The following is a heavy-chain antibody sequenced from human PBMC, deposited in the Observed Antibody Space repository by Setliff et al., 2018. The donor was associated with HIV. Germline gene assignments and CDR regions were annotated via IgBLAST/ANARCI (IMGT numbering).Heavy chain of an antibody. J-gene: IGHJ3*02. CDR1: GGSISSGGHY. CDR3: ARPRLRGSGAFDI. V-gene: IGHV4-31*03. Sequence: SETLSLTCTVSGGSISSGGHYWSWIRQHPGKGLEWIGYIYYSGSTYYNPSLKSRVTMSVDTSKNQFSLKLSSVTAADTAVYYCARPRLRGSGAFDIWGQGTMVTVSS. D-gene: IGHD2-21*01. CDR2: IYYSGST.